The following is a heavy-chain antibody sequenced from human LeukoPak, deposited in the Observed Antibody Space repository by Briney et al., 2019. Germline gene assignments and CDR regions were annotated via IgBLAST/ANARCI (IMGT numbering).Heavy chain of an antibody. Sequence: SVTVSCKASGGTFSSYAISWVRQAPGQGLEWMGGIIPIFGTANYAQKFQGRVTITADESTSTAYMELRSLKSDDTAVYYCARAVGSPYYYDSSGYYGNWGQGTLVTVSS. CDR3: ARAVGSPYYYDSSGYYGN. V-gene: IGHV1-69*13. J-gene: IGHJ4*02. D-gene: IGHD3-22*01. CDR1: GGTFSSYA. CDR2: IIPIFGTA.